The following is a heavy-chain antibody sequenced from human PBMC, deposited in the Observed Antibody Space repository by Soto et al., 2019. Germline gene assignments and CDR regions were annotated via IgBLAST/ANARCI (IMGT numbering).Heavy chain of an antibody. CDR2: ISSSSSDI. D-gene: IGHD2-8*01. Sequence: GGSLRLSCAAAGFTFTNYNMNWVRQAPGKGLEWVSFISSSSSDIYYADSVKGRFTISIDNAKNSLYLQMNSLRAEDTAIYYCARDNGRGSSTSYYFDYWGQGTLVTVSS. V-gene: IGHV3-21*01. J-gene: IGHJ4*02. CDR1: GFTFTNYN. CDR3: ARDNGRGSSTSYYFDY.